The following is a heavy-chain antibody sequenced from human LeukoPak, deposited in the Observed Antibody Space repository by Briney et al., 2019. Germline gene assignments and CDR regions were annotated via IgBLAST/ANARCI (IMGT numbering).Heavy chain of an antibody. CDR2: IADDGKDK. Sequence: PGGSLRLSCAASGFTFSTYPMHWVRQAPGKGLEWVAVIADDGKDKHYVESVKGRFTISRDNAKNSLYLQMNSLRAEDTAVYYCARDKVVPAAIGHYWGQGTLVTVSS. CDR3: ARDKVVPAAIGHY. D-gene: IGHD2-2*01. CDR1: GFTFSTYP. J-gene: IGHJ4*02. V-gene: IGHV3-30*04.